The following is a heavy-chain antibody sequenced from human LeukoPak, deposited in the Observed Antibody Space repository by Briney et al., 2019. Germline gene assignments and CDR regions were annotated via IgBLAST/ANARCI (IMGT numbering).Heavy chain of an antibody. CDR3: ARDLSRWSGYFSDMEVFDI. V-gene: IGHV3-21*01. J-gene: IGHJ3*02. CDR2: ININSDYI. D-gene: IGHD3-3*01. Sequence: GGSLRLSCAGSGFTFSRYNMNWVRQAPGRGLEWVSSININSDYIYHADSVKGRFTISRDNAKNSLYLQMNSLRAEDTAVYYCARDLSRWSGYFSDMEVFDIWGQGTMVTVSS. CDR1: GFTFSRYN.